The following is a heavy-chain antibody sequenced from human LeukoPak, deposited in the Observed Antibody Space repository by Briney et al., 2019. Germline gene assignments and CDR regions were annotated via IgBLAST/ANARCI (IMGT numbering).Heavy chain of an antibody. V-gene: IGHV3-21*01. D-gene: IGHD3-22*01. CDR3: ARVSMIVVVYGMDV. Sequence: GGSLRLSCAASGVTFSSYSMNWVRQAPGKGLEWVSSISSSSSYIYYADSVKGRFTISRDNAKNSLYLQMNSLRAEDTAVYYCARVSMIVVVYGMDVWGQGTTVTVSS. CDR2: ISSSSSYI. CDR1: GVTFSSYS. J-gene: IGHJ6*02.